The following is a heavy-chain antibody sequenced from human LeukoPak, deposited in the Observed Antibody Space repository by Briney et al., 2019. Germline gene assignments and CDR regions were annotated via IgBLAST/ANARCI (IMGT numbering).Heavy chain of an antibody. CDR3: ARGEITSGGVIVVFDY. J-gene: IGHJ4*02. CDR2: IDPNSGGT. CDR1: VYTFTGYY. V-gene: IGHV1-2*02. Sequence: GASVNVSCKASVYTFTGYYMHGVRQAPGQGREWMGWIDPNSGGTNYAQKFHGRVTMTRDTSISKAYMELSSLRSDDTAVYYCARGEITSGGVIVVFDYWGQGTLVTVSS. D-gene: IGHD3-16*02.